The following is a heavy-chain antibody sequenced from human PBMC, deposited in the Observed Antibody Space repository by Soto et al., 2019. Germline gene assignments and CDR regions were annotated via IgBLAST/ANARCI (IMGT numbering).Heavy chain of an antibody. Sequence: TSETLSLTCAVYGGSFSGYYWSWIRQPPGKGLEWIGEINHSGSTNYNPSLKSRVTISVDTSKNQFSLKLSSVTAADTAVYYCARRGRVRYCSSTSCYGRSPFDPWGQGTLVTVSS. V-gene: IGHV4-34*01. CDR1: GGSFSGYY. J-gene: IGHJ5*02. D-gene: IGHD2-2*01. CDR3: ARRGRVRYCSSTSCYGRSPFDP. CDR2: INHSGST.